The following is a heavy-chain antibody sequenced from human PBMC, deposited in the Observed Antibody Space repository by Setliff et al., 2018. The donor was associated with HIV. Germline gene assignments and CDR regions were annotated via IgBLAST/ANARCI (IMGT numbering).Heavy chain of an antibody. CDR3: ARVIAAAGTGGLDI. CDR1: GFTFSNYA. CDR2: ISNTGRTT. V-gene: IGHV3-23*01. D-gene: IGHD6-13*01. Sequence: GGSLRLSCAASGFTFSNYAMGWVRQVPGKGLEWVASISNTGRTTYYADSAKGRFIISRDNAKNSLYLQMNSLRAEDTALYYCARVIAAAGTGGLDIWGQGTMVTVSS. J-gene: IGHJ3*02.